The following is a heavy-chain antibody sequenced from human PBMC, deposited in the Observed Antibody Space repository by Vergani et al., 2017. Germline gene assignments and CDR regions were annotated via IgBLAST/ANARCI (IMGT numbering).Heavy chain of an antibody. CDR3: AKALQKLNGVCYTADY. J-gene: IGHJ4*02. CDR2: ISYDGSNK. CDR1: GFTFSSYG. Sequence: VQLVESGGGLVQPGRSLRLSCAASGFTFSSYGMHWVRQAPGKGLEWVAVISYDGSNKYYADSVKGRFTISRDNSKNTLYLQMNNLRAEDTAVYYCAKALQKLNGVCYTADYWGQGTLVTVSS. V-gene: IGHV3-30*18. D-gene: IGHD2-8*01.